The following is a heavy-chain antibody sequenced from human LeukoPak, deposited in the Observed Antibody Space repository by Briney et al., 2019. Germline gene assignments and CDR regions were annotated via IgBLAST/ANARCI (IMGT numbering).Heavy chain of an antibody. CDR1: GGSFSGYY. D-gene: IGHD6-25*01. J-gene: IGHJ4*02. CDR2: INHSGST. CDR3: ATLLRGSDNLDY. V-gene: IGHV4-34*01. Sequence: SETLSLTCAVYGGSFSGYYWSWIRQPPGKGLERIGEINHSGSTNYNPSLKSRVTISVDTSKNQFSLKLSSVTAADTAVYYCATLLRGSDNLDYWGQGTLVTVSS.